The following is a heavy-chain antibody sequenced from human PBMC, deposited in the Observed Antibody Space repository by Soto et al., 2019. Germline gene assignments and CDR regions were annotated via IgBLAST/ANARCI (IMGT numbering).Heavy chain of an antibody. Sequence: PSGTLALTCTVSGGSISSYYWSWIRQPPGKGLEWIGYIYYSGSTNYNPSLKSRVTISVDTSKNQFSLKLNSMTAADTAVYYCARHNYGSGSTYFDSWGQGTLAPLSS. CDR2: IYYSGST. CDR1: GGSISSYY. J-gene: IGHJ4*02. V-gene: IGHV4-59*08. D-gene: IGHD3-10*01. CDR3: ARHNYGSGSTYFDS.